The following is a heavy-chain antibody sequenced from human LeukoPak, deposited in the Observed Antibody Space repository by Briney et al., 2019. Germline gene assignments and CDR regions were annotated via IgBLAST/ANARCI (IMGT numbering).Heavy chain of an antibody. J-gene: IGHJ3*01. CDR3: VRLGLAVSDLYDAFDV. V-gene: IGHV5-51*01. Sequence: GESLQISCEASGYTFTNSWIGWVRQRPGKGLEYMGIIYPRDSDTRYSPSFQGQVTISADRSITTAYLQWRSLRPSDTAMYYCVRLGLAVSDLYDAFDVWGQGAAVVVS. D-gene: IGHD3/OR15-3a*01. CDR2: IYPRDSDT. CDR1: GYTFTNSW.